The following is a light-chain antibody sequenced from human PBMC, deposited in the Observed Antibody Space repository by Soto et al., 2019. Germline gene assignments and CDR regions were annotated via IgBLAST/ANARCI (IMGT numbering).Light chain of an antibody. J-gene: IGKJ1*01. CDR3: MQGTHWPRT. V-gene: IGKV2-30*01. Sequence: DIVMTQSPLSLTVTLGQPASISCRSSQSIVYSDGNSYLNWFHQRPGQSPRRLIYKVSNRDSGVPDRFSGSGSGTDFTLYISRVAAEDVGVYYCMQGTHWPRTFGQGTKVDIK. CDR2: KVS. CDR1: QSIVYSDGNSY.